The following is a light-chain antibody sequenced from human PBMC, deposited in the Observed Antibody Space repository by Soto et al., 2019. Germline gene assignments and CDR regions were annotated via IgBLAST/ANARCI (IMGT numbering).Light chain of an antibody. Sequence: DIVFTQSPVTLSLSPGERATLSCRASKSVSSYLAWYQQKSGQAPRLLIYGASSRASDIPDRFSGSGSGTDFTLTISRLETEDFAVFYCQQYGTSEIIFGQGTRLEIK. CDR2: GAS. J-gene: IGKJ5*01. CDR3: QQYGTSEII. V-gene: IGKV3-20*01. CDR1: KSVSSY.